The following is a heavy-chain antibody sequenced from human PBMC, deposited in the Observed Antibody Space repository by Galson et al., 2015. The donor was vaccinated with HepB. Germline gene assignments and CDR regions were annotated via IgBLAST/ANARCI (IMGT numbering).Heavy chain of an antibody. V-gene: IGHV3-33*01. CDR3: ARDRTNSHYVDY. J-gene: IGHJ4*02. CDR2: IWYDASNQ. D-gene: IGHD3-10*02. CDR1: GITFSTSG. Sequence: SLRLSCAASGITFSTSGMHWVRQAPGKGLEWVAVIWYDASNQHYADSVKGRFTISRDNSKNTLYLRMNSLRAEDTAIYYCARDRTNSHYVDYWGQGTLVTVSS.